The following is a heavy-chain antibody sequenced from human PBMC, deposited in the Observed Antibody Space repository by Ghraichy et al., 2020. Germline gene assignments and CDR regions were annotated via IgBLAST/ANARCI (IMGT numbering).Heavy chain of an antibody. Sequence: GSLRLSCAASGFSFSDYSMNWVRQAPGKGLEWVSYISAGSGTIYYADSVEGRFTISRDNAKNSLYLQMSSLRDEDTAVYYCARDSDHGSSDGMDVWGQGTTVTVSS. J-gene: IGHJ6*02. CDR1: GFSFSDYS. CDR2: ISAGSGTI. D-gene: IGHD3-10*01. CDR3: ARDSDHGSSDGMDV. V-gene: IGHV3-48*02.